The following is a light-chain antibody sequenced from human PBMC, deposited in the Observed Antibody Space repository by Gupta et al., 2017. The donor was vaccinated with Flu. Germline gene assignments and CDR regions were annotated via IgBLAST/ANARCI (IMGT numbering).Light chain of an antibody. CDR1: SSNIGAGYD. V-gene: IGLV1-40*01. Sequence: VSVAPGQRVPVSFTGSSSNIGAGYDVHWYQQLPGTAPKLLIYGNSNRPSGVPDRFSGSKSGTSASLAITGLQAEDEADYYCQSYDSSLSGVVFGGGTKLTVL. CDR3: QSYDSSLSGVV. CDR2: GNS. J-gene: IGLJ2*01.